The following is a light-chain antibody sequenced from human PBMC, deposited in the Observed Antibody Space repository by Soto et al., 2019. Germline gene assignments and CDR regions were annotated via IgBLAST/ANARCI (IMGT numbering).Light chain of an antibody. Sequence: THSPASLCVSPGDRVTISCRAGPISSNLAWHQQRPGQAPRLLIYGASVRATGVPARFSGSGSGTEFTLTISSLQSEDFAVYYCQQYNNWPPAWTFGQGTKVDIK. CDR3: QQYNNWPPAWT. J-gene: IGKJ1*01. CDR1: PISSN. V-gene: IGKV3-15*01. CDR2: GAS.